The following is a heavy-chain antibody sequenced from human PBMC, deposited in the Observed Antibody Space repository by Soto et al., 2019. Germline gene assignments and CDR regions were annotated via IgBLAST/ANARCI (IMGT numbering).Heavy chain of an antibody. CDR3: ARDRADYYDDSNTPYNGFDI. V-gene: IGHV1-46*03. CDR2: INPRGGRT. Sequence: QVHLVQSGAEVKKPGASVKVSCKASGYTFTNYYMHWVRQAPGQGLEWMGMINPRGGRTTYPQKFQDRVNMTTDTSTSTNYMDLSSLRSEDTDVHYCARDRADYYDDSNTPYNGFDIWGQGTMVTVSS. D-gene: IGHD3-22*01. J-gene: IGHJ3*02. CDR1: GYTFTNYY.